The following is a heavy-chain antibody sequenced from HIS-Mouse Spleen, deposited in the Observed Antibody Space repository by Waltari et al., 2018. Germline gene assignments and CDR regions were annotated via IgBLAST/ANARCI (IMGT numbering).Heavy chain of an antibody. V-gene: IGHV3-9*01. CDR3: AKDMGLRFLEWLFDY. D-gene: IGHD3-3*01. CDR1: GFTFDDYA. Sequence: EVQLVESGGGLVQPGRSLRLSCAASGFTFDDYAMHWVPQAPGKGLEWVSGISWNSGSIGYADSVKGRFTISRDNAKNSLYLQMNSLRAEDTALYYCAKDMGLRFLEWLFDYWGQGTLVTVSS. J-gene: IGHJ4*02. CDR2: ISWNSGSI.